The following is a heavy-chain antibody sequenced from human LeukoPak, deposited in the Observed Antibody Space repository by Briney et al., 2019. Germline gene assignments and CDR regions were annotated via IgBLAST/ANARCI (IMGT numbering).Heavy chain of an antibody. D-gene: IGHD3-10*01. Sequence: SATLSLTCTVSGGSLSSSSYYWGRIRQPPGKELEWIGSIYYSGSTYYNPSLKSRVTISVDTSKNQFSLKLSSVTAADTAVYYCAREPPGIYYYYMDVWGKGTTVTVSS. CDR1: GGSLSSSSYY. V-gene: IGHV4-39*07. CDR2: IYYSGST. CDR3: AREPPGIYYYYMDV. J-gene: IGHJ6*03.